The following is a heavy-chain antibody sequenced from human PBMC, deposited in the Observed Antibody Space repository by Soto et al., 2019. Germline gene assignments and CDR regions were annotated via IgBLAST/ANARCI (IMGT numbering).Heavy chain of an antibody. Sequence: PGGSLRLSCAASGFTFSSYAMSWVRQAPGKGLEWVAAISGSGSSKYYADSVKGRFTISRDNSMNTLYLQMNSLRAEDTAVYYCARDPDRLWLGSDYWGQGTLVTVSS. CDR3: ARDPDRLWLGSDY. J-gene: IGHJ4*02. V-gene: IGHV3-23*01. CDR1: GFTFSSYA. D-gene: IGHD6-19*01. CDR2: ISGSGSSK.